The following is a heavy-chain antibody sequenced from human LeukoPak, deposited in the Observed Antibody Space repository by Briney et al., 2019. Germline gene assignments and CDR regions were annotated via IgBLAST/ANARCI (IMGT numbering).Heavy chain of an antibody. Sequence: SQTLSLTCAISGDSVSSKNVAWNWIRQSPSRGLEWLGKTYYRSQWGTDYAVSVNSRITINPDTSKNQFSLQLNSVTPEDTAVYYCATSAYFGASPPTVGMDVWGQGTTVTVSS. J-gene: IGHJ6*02. V-gene: IGHV6-1*01. CDR2: TYYRSQWGT. D-gene: IGHD3-10*01. CDR1: GDSVSSKNVA. CDR3: ATSAYFGASPPTVGMDV.